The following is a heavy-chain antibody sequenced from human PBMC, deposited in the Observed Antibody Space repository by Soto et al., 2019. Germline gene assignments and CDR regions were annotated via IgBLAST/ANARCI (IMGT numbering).Heavy chain of an antibody. CDR2: IYHTGST. D-gene: IGHD3-22*01. V-gene: IGHV4-59*08. CDR1: GDSINPYY. J-gene: IGHJ5*02. Sequence: SETLSLTCTVSGDSINPYYWSWIRQPPGKGLEWIAYIYHTGSTSYNPSLKSRVTISVDTSKNQFSLTLNSVTAADTAIYYCVRHSGTQTPGYFYGWFGPWGQATLVTLSS. CDR3: VRHSGTQTPGYFYGWFGP.